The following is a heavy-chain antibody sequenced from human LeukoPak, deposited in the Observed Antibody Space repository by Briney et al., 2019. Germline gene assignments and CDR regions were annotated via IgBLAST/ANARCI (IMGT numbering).Heavy chain of an antibody. V-gene: IGHV1-58*02. Sequence: SVKVSCKASGFSFPNSAIQWVRQARGQRLEWIGWIVVGSGSANYAQKFQERVTITRDMSTSTAYMGLKSLRSEDTAVYYCAADELQWLHWGQGTLVTVSS. CDR1: GFSFPNSA. J-gene: IGHJ4*02. CDR2: IVVGSGSA. CDR3: AADELQWLH. D-gene: IGHD6-19*01.